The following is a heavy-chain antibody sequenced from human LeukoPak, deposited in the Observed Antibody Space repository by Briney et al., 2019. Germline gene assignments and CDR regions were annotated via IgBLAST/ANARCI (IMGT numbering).Heavy chain of an antibody. Sequence: SETLSLTCTVSGGSISSSGYYWGWIRQPPGKGLEWIGSIYYSGSTYYNPSLRSRVTISVGTSKNQFSLKLSSVTAADTAMYYCARQRNGYDRDFDYWGQGTLVTVSS. CDR3: ARQRNGYDRDFDY. V-gene: IGHV4-39*01. CDR2: IYYSGST. CDR1: GGSISSSGYY. J-gene: IGHJ4*02. D-gene: IGHD5-12*01.